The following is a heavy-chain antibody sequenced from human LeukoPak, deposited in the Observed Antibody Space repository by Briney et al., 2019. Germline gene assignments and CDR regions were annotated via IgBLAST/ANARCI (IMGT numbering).Heavy chain of an antibody. J-gene: IGHJ3*01. Sequence: PSETLSLTCIVSGGSISSSIYYWAWVRQPPGKGLEWIGTVFYNGATQYSPSLRSRVTISIDTSTNQFSLKLTSVTAADTALYYCAIELRYDNSDSGAFWGQGTVVTVSS. CDR3: AIELRYDNSDSGAF. CDR2: VFYNGAT. V-gene: IGHV4-39*07. D-gene: IGHD3-22*01. CDR1: GGSISSSIYY.